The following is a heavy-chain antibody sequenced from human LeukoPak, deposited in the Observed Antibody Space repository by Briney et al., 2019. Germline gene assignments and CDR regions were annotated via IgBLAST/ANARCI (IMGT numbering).Heavy chain of an antibody. Sequence: SETLSLTCTVSGGSISSSSYYWGWIRQPPGKGLEWIGYIYYSGSTNYNPSLKSRVTISVDTSKNQFSLKLSSVTAADTAVYYCARGGSYYANWFDPWGQGTLVTVSS. J-gene: IGHJ5*02. D-gene: IGHD1-26*01. CDR2: IYYSGST. V-gene: IGHV4-61*05. CDR3: ARGGSYYANWFDP. CDR1: GGSISSSSYY.